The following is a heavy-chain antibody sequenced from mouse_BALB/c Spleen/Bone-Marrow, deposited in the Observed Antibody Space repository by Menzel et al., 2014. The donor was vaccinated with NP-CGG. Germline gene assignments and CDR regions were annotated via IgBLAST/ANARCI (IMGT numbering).Heavy chain of an antibody. J-gene: IGHJ1*01. D-gene: IGHD3-3*01. Sequence: QVQLKESGPELVKPGALVKISCKASGYTFTSYDINWVKQRPGQGLEWIGWIYPGDGSTKYNEKLKGKATLTADNSSSTAYMQLSSLTSENSAVYFCARRANYWYFDVWGAGTTVTVSS. CDR2: IYPGDGST. V-gene: IGHV1S56*01. CDR3: ARRANYWYFDV. CDR1: GYTFTSYD.